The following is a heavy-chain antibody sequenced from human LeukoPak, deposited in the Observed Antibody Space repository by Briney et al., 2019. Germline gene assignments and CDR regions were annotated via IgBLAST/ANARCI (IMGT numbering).Heavy chain of an antibody. J-gene: IGHJ4*02. D-gene: IGHD6-19*01. CDR2: INTDGGTT. V-gene: IGHV3-74*01. CDR1: GFTFSSHW. Sequence: GGSLRLSCAASGFTFSSHWMHWVRQAPGKGLVWVSRINTDGGTTTYADSVKGRFTISRDNAKNTLYLQMNSLRAEDTAVYYCAKNRGSGWYFDYWGQGTLVTVSS. CDR3: AKNRGSGWYFDY.